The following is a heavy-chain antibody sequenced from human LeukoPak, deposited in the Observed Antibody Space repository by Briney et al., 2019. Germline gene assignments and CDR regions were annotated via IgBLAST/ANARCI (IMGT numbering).Heavy chain of an antibody. CDR3: ARGSYYYGSGSFMGSDY. V-gene: IGHV1-3*01. D-gene: IGHD3-10*01. J-gene: IGHJ4*02. CDR2: INAGNGNT. Sequence: ASVKVSCKASGYTFTNYAMHWVRQAPGQRPECMGWINAGNGNTEYSQKFQDRVTITRDISASTGYMELSRLTSEDTAVYYCARGSYYYGSGSFMGSDYWGQGTLVTVSS. CDR1: GYTFTNYA.